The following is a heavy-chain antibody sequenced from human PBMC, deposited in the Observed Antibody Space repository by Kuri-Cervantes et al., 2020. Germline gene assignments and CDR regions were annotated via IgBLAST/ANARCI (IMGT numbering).Heavy chain of an antibody. CDR3: ARAHYYDSSGYFLNYYGMDV. Sequence: GESLKISCAASGFTFSSYNMNWVRQAPGKGLEWVSSISSSSSYIYYADSVKGRFTISRDNAKNSLYLQMNSLRAEDTAVYYCARAHYYDSSGYFLNYYGMDVWGQGTTVTVSS. D-gene: IGHD3-22*01. J-gene: IGHJ6*02. V-gene: IGHV3-21*01. CDR1: GFTFSSYN. CDR2: ISSSSSYI.